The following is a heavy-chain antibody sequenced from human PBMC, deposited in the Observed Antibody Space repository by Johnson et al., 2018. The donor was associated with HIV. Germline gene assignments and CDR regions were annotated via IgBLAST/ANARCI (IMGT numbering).Heavy chain of an antibody. CDR2: INPDGSST. CDR3: ARDGAADNAFDI. CDR1: GFTFSGYW. J-gene: IGHJ3*02. Sequence: VQLVESGGGLVQPGGSLRLSCAASGFTFSGYWVYWVRQAPGKGLVWVSRINPDGSSTDYADSVKGRFTISRDNAKNTLYLQMNSLRAEDTAVYYCARDGAADNAFDIWGQGTVVTVSS. D-gene: IGHD3-16*01. V-gene: IGHV3-74*01.